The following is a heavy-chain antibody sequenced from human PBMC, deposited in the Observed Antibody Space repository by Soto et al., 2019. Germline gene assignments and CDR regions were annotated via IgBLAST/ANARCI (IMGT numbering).Heavy chain of an antibody. V-gene: IGHV4-61*08. CDR2: IYYSGST. D-gene: IGHD2-8*01. CDR3: ARVISTNGVLGFDY. J-gene: IGHJ4*02. CDR1: GGSISSGGYI. Sequence: PSETLSLTCAVSGGSISSGGYIWTRIPQTPGKGLEWIGYIYYSGSTNYNPSLKSRVTISVDTSKNQFSLKLSSVTAADTAVYYCARVISTNGVLGFDYWGQGTLVTLSS.